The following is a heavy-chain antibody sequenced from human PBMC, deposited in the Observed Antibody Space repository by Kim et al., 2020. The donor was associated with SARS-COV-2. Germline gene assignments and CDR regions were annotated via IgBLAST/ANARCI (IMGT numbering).Heavy chain of an antibody. Sequence: GGSLRLSCVASGFTFSSYGMHWVRQAPGKGLEWVAVISYDGSNKYYADSVKGRFTISRDNSKNTLYLQMNSLRAEDTAVYYCAKDRSWGYDSSGYNPLDYWGQGTLVTVSS. CDR1: GFTFSSYG. CDR2: ISYDGSNK. D-gene: IGHD3-22*01. J-gene: IGHJ4*02. CDR3: AKDRSWGYDSSGYNPLDY. V-gene: IGHV3-30*18.